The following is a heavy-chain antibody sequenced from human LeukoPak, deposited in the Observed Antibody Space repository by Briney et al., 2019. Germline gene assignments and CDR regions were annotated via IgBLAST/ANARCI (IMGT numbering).Heavy chain of an antibody. V-gene: IGHV4-59*12. CDR2: IYYSGST. J-gene: IGHJ4*02. CDR1: GGSFGGYY. CDR3: AREGYSHSSAYGVGY. D-gene: IGHD3-22*01. Sequence: SETLSLTCPVLGGSFGGYYGSWIGQPPGKGLEWMGYIYYSGSTNYNPSLKSRVTISVDTSKNQFSLKLSSVTAADTAVYYCAREGYSHSSAYGVGYWGQGTLVTVSS.